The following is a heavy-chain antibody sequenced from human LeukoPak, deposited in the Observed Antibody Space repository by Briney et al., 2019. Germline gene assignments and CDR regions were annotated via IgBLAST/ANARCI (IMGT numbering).Heavy chain of an antibody. J-gene: IGHJ4*02. D-gene: IGHD7-27*01. CDR3: ARLTGSPWY. V-gene: IGHV4-59*01. CDR2: IYYSGST. CDR1: GVSISSDY. Sequence: AETLSLTGTGSGVSISSDYWSWLRQPPGKGLEWIGYIYYSGSTNYNPSLKSRVTISVDTSKNQFSLKLSSVTAADTAVYYCARLTGSPWYWGQGTLVTVSS.